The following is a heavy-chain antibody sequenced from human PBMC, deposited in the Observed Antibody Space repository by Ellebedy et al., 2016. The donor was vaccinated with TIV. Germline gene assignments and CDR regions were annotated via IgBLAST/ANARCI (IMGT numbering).Heavy chain of an antibody. V-gene: IGHV4-59*02. Sequence: MLSETLSLTCTVSDGSASGYYWSWIRQPPGKGLEWIGYIHYSGSTSYNPSLKSRVTISVDTATNQFFLNMTSVTAADTAVFYCAREAISYATSGYYFDYWGQGTLVTVSS. D-gene: IGHD3-16*01. CDR3: AREAISYATSGYYFDY. J-gene: IGHJ4*02. CDR2: IHYSGST. CDR1: DGSASGYY.